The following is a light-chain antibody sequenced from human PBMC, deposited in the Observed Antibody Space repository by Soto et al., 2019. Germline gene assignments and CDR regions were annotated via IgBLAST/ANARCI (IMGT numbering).Light chain of an antibody. CDR1: QSISNS. J-gene: IGKJ3*01. Sequence: TQSPSSLSASVGDRVTITCRASQSISNSLNWYQQKPGQAPRLLIYGASSRATGIPDRFSGSGSGTDFTLTISRLEPEDSAVYYCQQYGSSLTFGPGTKVDIK. V-gene: IGKV3-20*01. CDR2: GAS. CDR3: QQYGSSLT.